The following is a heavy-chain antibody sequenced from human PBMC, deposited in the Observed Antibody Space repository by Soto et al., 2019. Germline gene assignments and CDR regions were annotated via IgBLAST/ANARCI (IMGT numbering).Heavy chain of an antibody. J-gene: IGHJ4*02. CDR2: ISGSGGAT. V-gene: IGHV3-23*01. CDR1: GSSISSAT. Sequence: AGALSLSCAVSGSSISSATTSRGPPAPREGVVWVSAISGSGGATYYADSVKGRFTISRDNSKNTLYLQMNSLRAEDTAVYYCAKSPISRSVSSQPPYCFDYWGQGTLVPVSS. CDR3: AKSPISRSVSSQPPYCFDY. D-gene: IGHD3-10*01.